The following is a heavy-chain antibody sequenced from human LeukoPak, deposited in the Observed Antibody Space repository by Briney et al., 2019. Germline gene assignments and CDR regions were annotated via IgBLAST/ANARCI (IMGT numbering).Heavy chain of an antibody. D-gene: IGHD3-22*01. J-gene: IGHJ4*02. Sequence: ASVKVSCKASGYTFTRYDINWVRQATGQGLEWMGWMKTNSGNTGYAQKLPVRVTMSRNTSISTAYMELRNLRSEDTAVYYCARADYDTSASTRKQIDYWGQGTLVNVSS. V-gene: IGHV1-8*01. CDR1: GYTFTRYD. CDR3: ARADYDTSASTRKQIDY. CDR2: MKTNSGNT.